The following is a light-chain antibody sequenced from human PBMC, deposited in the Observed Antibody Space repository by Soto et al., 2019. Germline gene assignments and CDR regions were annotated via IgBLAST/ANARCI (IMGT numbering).Light chain of an antibody. V-gene: IGKV3-20*01. Sequence: EIVLTQSPGNLSLSPGERATLSCRASQSVSSSYLAWYQQKPGQAPRLLISGASSRATGIPDRFSGSGSGTHFSLTISRLEAEDFAVYYCQQYCPPLYTFGQGTKLEIK. CDR1: QSVSSSY. CDR3: QQYCPPLYT. J-gene: IGKJ2*01. CDR2: GAS.